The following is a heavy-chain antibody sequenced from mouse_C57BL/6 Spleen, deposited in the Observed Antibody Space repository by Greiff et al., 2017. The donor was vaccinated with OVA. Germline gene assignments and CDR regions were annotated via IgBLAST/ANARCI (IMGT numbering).Heavy chain of an antibody. CDR1: GFTFSSYA. V-gene: IGHV5-4*01. Sequence: EVHLVESGGGLVKPGGSLKLSCAASGFTFSSYAMSWVRQTPEKRLEWVATISDGGSYTYYPDNVKGRFTISRDNAKNNLYLQMSHLKSEDTAMYYCARDGYYGISYMDYWGQGTSVTVSS. D-gene: IGHD1-1*01. CDR3: ARDGYYGISYMDY. CDR2: ISDGGSYT. J-gene: IGHJ4*01.